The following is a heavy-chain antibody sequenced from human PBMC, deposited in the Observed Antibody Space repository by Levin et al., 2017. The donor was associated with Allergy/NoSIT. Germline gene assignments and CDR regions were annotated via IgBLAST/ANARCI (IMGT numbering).Heavy chain of an antibody. CDR1: GFTFSSYE. V-gene: IGHV3-48*03. CDR2: ISSSGSTI. Sequence: GESLKISCAASGFTFSSYEMNWVRQAPGKGLEWVSYISSSGSTIYYADSVKGRFTISRDNAKNSLYLQMNSLRAEATAIYYCARQLGNFWSGSNYFDSGGQGTLVTVSS. D-gene: IGHD3-3*01. CDR3: ARQLGNFWSGSNYFDS. J-gene: IGHJ4*02.